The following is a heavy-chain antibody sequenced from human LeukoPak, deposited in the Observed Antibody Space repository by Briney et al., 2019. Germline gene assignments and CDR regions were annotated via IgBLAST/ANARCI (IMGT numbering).Heavy chain of an antibody. CDR2: INPNSGGA. CDR3: ARGGGSGSYPDY. V-gene: IGHV1-2*02. D-gene: IGHD3-10*01. Sequence: ASVKVSRKASGYSFTGYYLHWVRQARGQGLEWMGWINPNSGGANSAQKFQGRVTMTRVTSINTVYMELSRLRSDDTAVHFCARGGGSGSYPDYWGQGTLVTVSS. CDR1: GYSFTGYY. J-gene: IGHJ4*02.